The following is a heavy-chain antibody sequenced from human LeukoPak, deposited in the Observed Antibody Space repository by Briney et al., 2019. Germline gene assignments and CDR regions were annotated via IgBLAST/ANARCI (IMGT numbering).Heavy chain of an antibody. CDR2: INPNSGCT. V-gene: IGHV1-2*02. CDR1: GYTFTGYY. Sequence: RASVKVSCKASGYTFTGYYMHWVRQAPGQGLEWMGWINPNSGCTNYAQKFQGRVTMTRDTSISTAYMELSRLRSDDTAVYYCARVNVLLWFGGVIGDAFDIWGQGTMVTVSS. CDR3: ARVNVLLWFGGVIGDAFDI. D-gene: IGHD3-10*01. J-gene: IGHJ3*02.